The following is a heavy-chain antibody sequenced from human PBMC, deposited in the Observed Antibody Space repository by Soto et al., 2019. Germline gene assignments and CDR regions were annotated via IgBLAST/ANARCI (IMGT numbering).Heavy chain of an antibody. CDR2: IIPIFGRS. Sequence: SVKVSCKASGGTFSNYAINWVRQAPGQGLEWMGGIIPIFGRSNYAQIFQGRVTITADESTSTAFMEMSSLGSEDTAVYYCATERHFKLELKHDAFDIWGQGTMVTVSS. CDR1: GGTFSNYA. J-gene: IGHJ3*02. CDR3: ATERHFKLELKHDAFDI. V-gene: IGHV1-69*13. D-gene: IGHD1-7*01.